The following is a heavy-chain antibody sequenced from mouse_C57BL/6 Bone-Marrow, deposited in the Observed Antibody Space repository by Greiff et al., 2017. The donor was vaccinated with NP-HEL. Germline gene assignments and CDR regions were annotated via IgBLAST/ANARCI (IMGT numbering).Heavy chain of an antibody. CDR3: ARFLYGYAFDY. CDR2: IYPGDGDT. D-gene: IGHD2-2*01. J-gene: IGHJ2*01. V-gene: IGHV1-80*01. Sequence: VQLQQSGAELVKPGASVKISCKASGYAFSSYWMNWVKQRPGKGLEWIGQIYPGDGDTNYNGKFKGKATLTADKSSSTAYMQLSSLTSEDSAVYCWARFLYGYAFDYWGQGTTLTVSS. CDR1: GYAFSSYW.